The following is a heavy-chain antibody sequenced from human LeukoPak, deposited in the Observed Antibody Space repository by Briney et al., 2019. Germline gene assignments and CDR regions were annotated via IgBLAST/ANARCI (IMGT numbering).Heavy chain of an antibody. Sequence: PSETLSLTCTVSGGSISSYYWSWIRQPPGKGLEWIGYIYYSGSTNYNPSLKSRVTISVDTSKNQFSLKLSSVTAADTAVYYCARSSTVSYYYYYGMDVWGQGTTVTVSS. V-gene: IGHV4-59*08. D-gene: IGHD4-17*01. CDR2: IYYSGST. CDR3: ARSSTVSYYYYYGMDV. CDR1: GGSISSYY. J-gene: IGHJ6*02.